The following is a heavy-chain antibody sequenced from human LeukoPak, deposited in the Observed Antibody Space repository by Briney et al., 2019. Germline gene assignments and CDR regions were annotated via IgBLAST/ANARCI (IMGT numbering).Heavy chain of an antibody. CDR2: ISSSGSTI. J-gene: IGHJ6*02. Sequence: PGGSLRLSCAASGFTFSSYEMNWVRQAPGKGLEWVSYISSSGSTIYYADSVKGRFTISRDNAKNSLYLQMNSLRAEDTAVYYCARGPSPHYDILTGYYHYYYYYGMDAWGQGTTVTVSS. D-gene: IGHD3-9*01. CDR3: ARGPSPHYDILTGYYHYYYYYGMDA. CDR1: GFTFSSYE. V-gene: IGHV3-48*03.